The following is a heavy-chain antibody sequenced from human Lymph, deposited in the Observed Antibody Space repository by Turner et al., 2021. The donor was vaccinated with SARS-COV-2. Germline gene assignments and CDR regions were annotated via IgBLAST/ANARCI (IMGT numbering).Heavy chain of an antibody. CDR1: GFTFSSYG. J-gene: IGHJ6*02. CDR2: IWYDGSNK. D-gene: IGHD5-12*01. V-gene: IGHV3-33*01. Sequence: QVQLVESGGGVVQPGRSLSLSCAASGFTFSSYGMHWVRQATGKGQEWVAVIWYDGSNKYDADSVKDRFTISRDNSKNTLYLQMNSLRAEDTAVYYCARVKGYNGYDLRYYYGMDVWGQGTTVTVSS. CDR3: ARVKGYNGYDLRYYYGMDV.